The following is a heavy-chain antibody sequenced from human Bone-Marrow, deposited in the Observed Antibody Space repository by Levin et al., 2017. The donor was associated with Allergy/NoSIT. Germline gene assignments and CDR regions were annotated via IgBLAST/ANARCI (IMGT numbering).Heavy chain of an antibody. V-gene: IGHV3-9*01. CDR1: GFTFDDFS. D-gene: IGHD3-22*01. J-gene: IGHJ4*02. Sequence: SLKISCTASGFTFDDFSMHWVRRAPGKGLEWVSGIRWDSGATGYVDSVKGRFTISRDSARNSLYLQMNRLRAEDTALYYCAKGVRVGQSSGWGYYYDYWGQGTLVTVSS. CDR2: IRWDSGAT. CDR3: AKGVRVGQSSGWGYYYDY.